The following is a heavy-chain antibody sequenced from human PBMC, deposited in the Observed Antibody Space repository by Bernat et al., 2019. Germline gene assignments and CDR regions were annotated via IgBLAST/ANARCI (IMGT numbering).Heavy chain of an antibody. Sequence: EVQLVESGGGLVKPGGSLRLSCAASGFTFSNAWMSWVRQAPGKGLEWVGRIKSKTDGGTTDYAEPVKGRFTISRDDSKNTLYLQMNSLKTEDTAVYYCTTDLNGLRWLVLIEESNDAFDIWGQGTMVTVSS. CDR3: TTDLNGLRWLVLIEESNDAFDI. CDR2: IKSKTDGGTT. V-gene: IGHV3-15*01. CDR1: GFTFSNAW. J-gene: IGHJ3*02. D-gene: IGHD6-19*01.